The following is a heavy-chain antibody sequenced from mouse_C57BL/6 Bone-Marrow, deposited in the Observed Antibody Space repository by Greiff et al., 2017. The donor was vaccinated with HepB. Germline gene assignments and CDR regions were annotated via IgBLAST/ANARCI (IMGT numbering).Heavy chain of an antibody. CDR3: ARGYYGSSPHYYAMDY. Sequence: QVHVKQPGAELVKPGASVKLSCKASRYTFTSYWMHWVKQRPGRGLEWIGRIDPNSGGTKYNEKFKSKATLTVDKPSSTAYMQLSSLTSEDSAVYYCARGYYGSSPHYYAMDYWGQGTSVTVSS. CDR2: IDPNSGGT. V-gene: IGHV1-72*01. D-gene: IGHD1-1*01. J-gene: IGHJ4*01. CDR1: RYTFTSYW.